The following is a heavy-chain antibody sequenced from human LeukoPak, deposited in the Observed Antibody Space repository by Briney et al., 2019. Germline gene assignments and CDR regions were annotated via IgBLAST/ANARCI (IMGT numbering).Heavy chain of an antibody. Sequence: GGSLRLSCIVSGFSVSNNYIIWVRQAPGNGLERVSVIYGDGRTSHSASVRGRFTISRDNSKNIVSLQMNNLRAEDTAVYYCARGRGLGVVSPYFDYWGQGTLVTVSS. J-gene: IGHJ4*02. CDR3: ARGRGLGVVSPYFDY. CDR1: GFSVSNNY. V-gene: IGHV3-53*01. D-gene: IGHD3-3*01. CDR2: IYGDGRT.